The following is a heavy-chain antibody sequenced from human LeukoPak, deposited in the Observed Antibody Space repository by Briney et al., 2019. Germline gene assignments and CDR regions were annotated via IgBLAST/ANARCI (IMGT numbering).Heavy chain of an antibody. CDR1: GFTFDDYG. V-gene: IGHV3-20*04. J-gene: IGHJ4*02. Sequence: GGSLRLSCAASGFTFDDYGMSWVRQAPGKGLEWVSGINWNGGSTGYADSVKGRFTISRDNAKNSLYLQMNSLRAEDTALYYCARGRAGYYESPLGYWGQGTLVTVSS. D-gene: IGHD3-3*01. CDR2: INWNGGST. CDR3: ARGRAGYYESPLGY.